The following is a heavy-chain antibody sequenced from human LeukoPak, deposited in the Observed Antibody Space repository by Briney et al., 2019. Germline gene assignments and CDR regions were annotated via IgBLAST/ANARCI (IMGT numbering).Heavy chain of an antibody. J-gene: IGHJ5*02. CDR3: ARDTQDSYGFHWFDP. D-gene: IGHD5-18*01. V-gene: IGHV4-59*01. Sequence: PSETLSLTCAVSGGSISSYYWSWIRQPSGKGLEWIGYIYYSGSTNYNPSLKSRVTISVDTSKNQFSLKLSSVTAADTAVYYCARDTQDSYGFHWFDPWGQGTLVTVSS. CDR2: IYYSGST. CDR1: GGSISSYY.